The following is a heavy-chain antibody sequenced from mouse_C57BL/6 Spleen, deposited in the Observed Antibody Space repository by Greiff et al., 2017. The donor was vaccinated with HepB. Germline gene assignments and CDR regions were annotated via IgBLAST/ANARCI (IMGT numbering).Heavy chain of an antibody. D-gene: IGHD1-1*01. V-gene: IGHV5-4*03. CDR3: ARVGSSHFDY. CDR2: ISDGGSYT. CDR1: GFTFSSYA. Sequence: EVKLMESGGGLVKPGGSLKLSCAASGFTFSSYAMSWVRQTPEKRLEWVATISDGGSYTYYPDNVKGRYTISRDNAKNNLYLQMSQLKSEDTAMYYCARVGSSHFDYWGQGTTLTVSS. J-gene: IGHJ2*01.